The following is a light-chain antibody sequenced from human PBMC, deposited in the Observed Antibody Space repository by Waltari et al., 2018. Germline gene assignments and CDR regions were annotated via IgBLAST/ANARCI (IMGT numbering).Light chain of an antibody. V-gene: IGKV4-1*01. J-gene: IGKJ2*01. CDR3: QQYYTNPYI. CDR1: LSLLYRSNNKNY. Sequence: DIELTQSPDSLAVSLGDRATINCESSLSLLYRSNNKNYLAWYQQRPGQPPKLLISWASTRESGVPDRFTGSGSGTYFTLTINSLQPEDVAVYYCQQYYTNPYILGQGTKLEIK. CDR2: WAS.